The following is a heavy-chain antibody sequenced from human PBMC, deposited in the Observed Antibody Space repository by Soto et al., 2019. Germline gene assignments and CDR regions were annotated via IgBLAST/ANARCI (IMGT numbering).Heavy chain of an antibody. CDR3: PRDGGSLGY. Sequence: EVQLVESGGGLVQPGGSLRLSCAASGFTFSSYSMNWVRQAPGKGLEWVSYISSSSSTIYYADSVKGRFTISRDNAKNSLSLQMNSLRDEDTAVYYCPRDGGSLGYWGQGTLVTVSS. CDR1: GFTFSSYS. CDR2: ISSSSSTI. J-gene: IGHJ4*02. V-gene: IGHV3-48*02. D-gene: IGHD1-26*01.